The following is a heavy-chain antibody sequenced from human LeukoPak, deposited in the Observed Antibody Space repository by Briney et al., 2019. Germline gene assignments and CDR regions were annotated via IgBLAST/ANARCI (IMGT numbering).Heavy chain of an antibody. CDR2: IRYDGNDK. J-gene: IGHJ5*02. Sequence: GGSLRLSCAASGFTFSYYGMHWVRQAPGKGLEWVAFIRYDGNDKYYADSVKGRFTISRDTSRNTLYLQMNSLRAEDTAVYYCAKDLMRDRWFGESWGQGTLVTVSS. D-gene: IGHD3-10*01. CDR1: GFTFSYYG. V-gene: IGHV3-30*02. CDR3: AKDLMRDRWFGES.